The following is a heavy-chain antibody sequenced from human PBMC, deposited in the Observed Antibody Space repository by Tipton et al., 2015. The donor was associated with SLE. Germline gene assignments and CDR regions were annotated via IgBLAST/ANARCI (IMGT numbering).Heavy chain of an antibody. CDR3: ARHAYSIGWVDR. CDR1: GGSFSGYY. CDR2: INHSGST. J-gene: IGHJ4*02. Sequence: TLSLTCAVYGGSFSGYYWTWIRQPPGKGLEWIGEINHSGSTNYNPSLKSRLTISVDTSKNQFSLKVSSVTAADTAAYYCARHAYSIGWVDRWGQGILVTVSS. V-gene: IGHV4-34*01. D-gene: IGHD6-19*01.